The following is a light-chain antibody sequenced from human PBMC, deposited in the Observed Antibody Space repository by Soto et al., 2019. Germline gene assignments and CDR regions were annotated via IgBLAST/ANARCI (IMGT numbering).Light chain of an antibody. V-gene: IGKV2-24*01. CDR3: MQATQFPYT. J-gene: IGKJ2*01. Sequence: DIVMTQTPLSSPVTLGQPASISCRSSQGLVHSDGNTYLSWLQQRPGQPPRLLIYEISNRFSGVPDRFSGSGAGTDFTLKISRVEAEVVGIYYCMQATQFPYTFGQGTKLEIK. CDR1: QGLVHSDGNTY. CDR2: EIS.